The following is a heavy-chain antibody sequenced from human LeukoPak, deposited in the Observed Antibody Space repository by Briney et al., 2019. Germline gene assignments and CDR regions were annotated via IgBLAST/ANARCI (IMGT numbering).Heavy chain of an antibody. Sequence: PGGSLILSCPASGYTFSSFSINWVRQAPGKGLEWVSSIRVRSNYIYYADSVRGRFTISRDDARDSLYLQMNSLRAEDTAVYYCVRLRRNSDTSGYYYYYDFWGQGTLVTVSS. CDR1: GYTFSSFS. J-gene: IGHJ4*02. D-gene: IGHD3-22*01. CDR2: IRVRSNYI. CDR3: VRLRRNSDTSGYYYYYDF. V-gene: IGHV3-21*01.